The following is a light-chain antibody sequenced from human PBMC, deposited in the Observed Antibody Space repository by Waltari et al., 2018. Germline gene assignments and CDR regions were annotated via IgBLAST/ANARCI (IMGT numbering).Light chain of an antibody. Sequence: QSVLTQPPSVSEAPRQRVTISCSGSTSTIGNKAVNWNQQLPGKAPKLLIYYDDLLPSGVSDRFSGSKSGTSASLAISGLQSEDEPDYYCAAWDDSLNGRGVFGGGTKLTVL. CDR3: AAWDDSLNGRGV. CDR1: TSTIGNKA. CDR2: YDD. V-gene: IGLV1-36*01. J-gene: IGLJ2*01.